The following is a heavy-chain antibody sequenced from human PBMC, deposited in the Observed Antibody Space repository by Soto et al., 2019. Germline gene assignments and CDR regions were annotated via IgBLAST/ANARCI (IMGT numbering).Heavy chain of an antibody. J-gene: IGHJ3*01. CDR1: GVSVTSDNW. V-gene: IGHV4-4*02. Sequence: RLQESGPGLVKPSGTLSLACTVSGVSVTSDNWWSWVRQSPGKGLEWIGEIFRGQSSNYNPSLKSRTTISEDKSKNQFSLTLTSVTAADTAIYYCTKNGWYSTDVWGPGTMVTVSS. CDR2: IFRGQSS. D-gene: IGHD2-15*01. CDR3: TKNGWYSTDV.